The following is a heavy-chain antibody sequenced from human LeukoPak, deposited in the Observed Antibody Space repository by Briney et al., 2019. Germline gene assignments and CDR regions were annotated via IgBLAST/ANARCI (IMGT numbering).Heavy chain of an antibody. J-gene: IGHJ4*02. CDR2: INPNSGGT. CDR3: ARVLVTMVRGVIGPLSY. Sequence: ASVKVSCKASGYTFTGYYMHWVRQAPGQGLEWMGWINPNSGGTNYAQKFQGRVTMTRDTSISTAYMELSRLRFDDTAVYYCARVLVTMVRGVIGPLSYWGQGTLVTVSS. V-gene: IGHV1-2*02. D-gene: IGHD3-10*01. CDR1: GYTFTGYY.